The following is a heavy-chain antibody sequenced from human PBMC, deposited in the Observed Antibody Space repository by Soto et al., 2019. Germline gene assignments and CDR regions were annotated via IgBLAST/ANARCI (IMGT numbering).Heavy chain of an antibody. CDR3: ARGSGIVALPGELEDVNYDF. Sequence: QVQLQQWGAGLVKPSETLSLSCAVYGQSFSGHSWAWIRQPPGKGLEWIGEISESGSTYYNPSLKSRVTISTDPSKNQFSLKLSSVTAADTAAYFCARGSGIVALPGELEDVNYDFWGQGTLVNVSS. V-gene: IGHV4-34*01. D-gene: IGHD1-1*01. CDR2: ISESGST. J-gene: IGHJ4*02. CDR1: GQSFSGHS.